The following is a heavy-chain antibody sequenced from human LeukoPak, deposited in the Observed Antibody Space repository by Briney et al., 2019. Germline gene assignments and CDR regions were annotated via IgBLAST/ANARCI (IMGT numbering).Heavy chain of an antibody. CDR3: ARSSMSTAQRFAIDS. D-gene: IGHD5-18*01. CDR2: IYYTGGT. Sequence: SETLSLTCSVPGGAINNFSWNWIRQPPGRGLGLIGSIYYTGGTSYLPSLKSRVTMSLDASKNQFSLNLSSVSTADTAVYYCARSSMSTAQRFAIDSWGQGTLVTVSS. J-gene: IGHJ4*02. CDR1: GGAINNFS. V-gene: IGHV4-59*01.